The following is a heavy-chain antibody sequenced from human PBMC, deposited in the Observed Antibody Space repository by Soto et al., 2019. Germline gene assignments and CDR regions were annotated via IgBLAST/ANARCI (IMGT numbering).Heavy chain of an antibody. CDR3: ARTGANVGLDV. J-gene: IGHJ6*02. V-gene: IGHV3-48*02. CDR2: INSGHHPI. Sequence: GRSLRFSSADSGFTFSAYTINWVRQAPGTGPEWVAYINSGHHPIYYADSLKGRFTISRDDAKSSLYLQMNSLRDEDTAVYYCARTGANVGLDVWGQVTTVTVSS. CDR1: GFTFSAYT. D-gene: IGHD1-7*01.